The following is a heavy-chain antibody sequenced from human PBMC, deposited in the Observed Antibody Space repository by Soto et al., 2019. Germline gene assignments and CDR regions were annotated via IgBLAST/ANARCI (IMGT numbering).Heavy chain of an antibody. Sequence: GASVKVSCKASGGTFSSYGINWVRQAPGQGLEWLGWISPYDGNTKYAQILQGRVSMTTDTSTKTAYMEVRSLRSDDTAVYYCARGGYYDSSGSRNYHYYGMNVWGQGTTVTVSS. CDR1: GGTFSSYG. D-gene: IGHD3-22*01. J-gene: IGHJ6*02. CDR3: ARGGYYDSSGSRNYHYYGMNV. CDR2: ISPYDGNT. V-gene: IGHV1-18*01.